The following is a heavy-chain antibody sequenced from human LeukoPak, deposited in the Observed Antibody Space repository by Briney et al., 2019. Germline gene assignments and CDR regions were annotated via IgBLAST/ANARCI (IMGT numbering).Heavy chain of an antibody. D-gene: IGHD4-17*01. J-gene: IGHJ4*02. CDR3: ARAPQGAVTSHLFY. CDR2: NSAYNGNT. V-gene: IGHV1-18*01. CDR1: GYSFMSYG. Sequence: ASVKVSCKASGYSFMSYGITWVRQAPGQGLEWMGWNSAYNGNTNYAQKLQGRVTMTTDTSTSTAYLELRSLRSDDTAVYYCARAPQGAVTSHLFYWGQGTLVTVSS.